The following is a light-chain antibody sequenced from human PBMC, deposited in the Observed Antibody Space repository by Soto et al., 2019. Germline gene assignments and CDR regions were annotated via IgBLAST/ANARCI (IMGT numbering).Light chain of an antibody. CDR3: QQYGSFTLT. CDR1: QSVSSSY. J-gene: IGKJ4*01. V-gene: IGKV3-20*01. CDR2: GAS. Sequence: TLSLSPGERATLSCRASQSVSSSYLAWYQQKPGQAPRLLIYGASSRATGIPDRFSGSGSGTDFTLTISRLEPEDFAVYYCQQYGSFTLTFGGGTKVDIK.